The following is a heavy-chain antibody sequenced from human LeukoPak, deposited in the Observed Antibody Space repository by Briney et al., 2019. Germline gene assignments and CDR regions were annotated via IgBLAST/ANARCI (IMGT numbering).Heavy chain of an antibody. V-gene: IGHV4-38-2*01. D-gene: IGHD2-2*01. J-gene: IGHJ5*02. CDR2: IYHNGNT. Sequence: PSETLSLTCAVSGYSISSGYYWGWIRQPPGKGLEWIGTIYHNGNTYYNPSLKSRVTISVDTSKNQFSLKLSSVTAADTAVYYCARAEPAASVWFDPWGQGTLVTVSS. CDR3: ARAEPAASVWFDP. CDR1: GYSISSGYY.